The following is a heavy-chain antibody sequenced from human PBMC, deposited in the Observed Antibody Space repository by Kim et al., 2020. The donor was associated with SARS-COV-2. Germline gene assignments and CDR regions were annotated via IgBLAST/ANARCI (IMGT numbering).Heavy chain of an antibody. CDR2: TYYRSKWYN. CDR3: AREQAEHIVVVTAIVNWFDP. CDR1: GDSVSSNSAA. Sequence: SQTLSLTCAISGDSVSSNSAAWNWIRQSPSRGLEWLGRTYYRSKWYNDYAVSVKSRITINPDTSKNQFSLQLNSVTPEDTAVYYCAREQAEHIVVVTAIVNWFDPWGQGTLVTVSS. V-gene: IGHV6-1*01. J-gene: IGHJ5*02. D-gene: IGHD2-21*02.